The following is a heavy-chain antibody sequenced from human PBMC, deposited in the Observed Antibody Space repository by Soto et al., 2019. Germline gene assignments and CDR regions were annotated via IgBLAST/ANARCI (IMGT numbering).Heavy chain of an antibody. D-gene: IGHD4-17*01. Sequence: VHLLESGGGLVQPGGSLRLSCTASGFTFNHYAMSWVRQAPGKGLEWVSAVSGRGGSTKYADSEKGRFIISRDNSNSTLYLKMDSLRGEDTAVYYCAKGSTVTTSLYFYYYGFDVWGQGTTVTVSS. CDR3: AKGSTVTTSLYFYYYGFDV. J-gene: IGHJ6*02. CDR2: VSGRGGST. CDR1: GFTFNHYA. V-gene: IGHV3-23*01.